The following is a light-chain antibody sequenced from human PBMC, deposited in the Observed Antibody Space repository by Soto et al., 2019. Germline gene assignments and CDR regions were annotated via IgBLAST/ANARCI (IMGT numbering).Light chain of an antibody. CDR1: KLGDKY. Sequence: SYELTQPPSVSVSPGQTASITCSGDKLGDKYAYWYQQKPGQSPVLVIYQDSKRPSGLPERFSGSNSGNTATLTISGTQAMDEADYYGQVWDSTTVVFGGGTKLTVL. V-gene: IGLV3-1*01. J-gene: IGLJ2*01. CDR2: QDS. CDR3: QVWDSTTVV.